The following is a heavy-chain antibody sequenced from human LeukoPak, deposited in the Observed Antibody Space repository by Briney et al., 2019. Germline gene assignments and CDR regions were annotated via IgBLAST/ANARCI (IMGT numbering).Heavy chain of an antibody. CDR3: ARDQGLYDYGDYLNH. J-gene: IGHJ4*02. D-gene: IGHD4-17*01. CDR2: ISSSSSTI. CDR1: GFTFSSNA. Sequence: GGSLRLSCVASGFTFSSNAMSWVRQAPGKGLEWVSYISSSSSTIYYADSVKGRFTISRDNAKNSLYLQMNSLRAEDTAVYYCARDQGLYDYGDYLNHWGQGTLVTVSS. V-gene: IGHV3-48*04.